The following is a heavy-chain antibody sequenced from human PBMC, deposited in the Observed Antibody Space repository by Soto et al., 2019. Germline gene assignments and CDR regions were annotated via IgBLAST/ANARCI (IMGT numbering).Heavy chain of an antibody. CDR2: ISGSGGST. J-gene: IGHJ6*03. V-gene: IGHV3-23*01. Sequence: GGSLRLSCAASGFTFSSYAMSWVRQAPGKGLEWVSAISGSGGSTYYADSVKGRFTISRDNSKNTLYLQMNSLRAEDTAVYYCAKPTSPPLTIFGVVHIPYMDVWGKGTTVTVSS. CDR1: GFTFSSYA. D-gene: IGHD3-3*01. CDR3: AKPTSPPLTIFGVVHIPYMDV.